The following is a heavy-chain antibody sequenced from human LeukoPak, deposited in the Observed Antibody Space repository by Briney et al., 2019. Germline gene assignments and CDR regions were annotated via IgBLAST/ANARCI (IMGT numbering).Heavy chain of an antibody. Sequence: SVKVSCKASGYTFSIYGITWVRQAPGQGLEWMGGIIPIFGTANYAQKFKGRVTITADESTSTAYMELSSLRSEDTAVYYCARAIRFLEAWFDPWGQGTLVTVSS. V-gene: IGHV1-69*13. D-gene: IGHD3-3*01. CDR3: ARAIRFLEAWFDP. CDR2: IIPIFGTA. J-gene: IGHJ5*02. CDR1: GYTFSIYG.